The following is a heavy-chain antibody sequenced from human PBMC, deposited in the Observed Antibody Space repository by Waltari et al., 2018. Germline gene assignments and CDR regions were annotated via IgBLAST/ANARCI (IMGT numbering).Heavy chain of an antibody. CDR1: DFTLSSYA. CDR2: ISYNGRNI. J-gene: IGHJ6*02. V-gene: IGHV3-30*04. CDR3: ARDYCDRANCHGMDV. Sequence: QVQLVESGGGVVQPGGYLRLSCAASDFTLSSYAMHWVRQAPGKGLEWVAVISYNGRNIYYVDSVKGRFTISRDNSKKTLYMQMNSLTVEDTAVYYCARDYCDRANCHGMDVWGQGTTVTV. D-gene: IGHD3-22*01.